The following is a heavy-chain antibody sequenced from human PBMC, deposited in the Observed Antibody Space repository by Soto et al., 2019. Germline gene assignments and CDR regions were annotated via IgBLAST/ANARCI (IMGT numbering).Heavy chain of an antibody. CDR2: FYYSGNT. CDR3: ARLGGHCSSSSCFGFYGMDV. Sequence: QLQLQESGPGLVKPSETLSLTCAVSGGSITSSSYSWGWVRQRPGKGLEWIATFYYSGNTHYKPSLNSRAPISVDTSKTHFSLKLRSVPAADTAVYYCARLGGHCSSSSCFGFYGMDVWGQGTTVTVSS. V-gene: IGHV4-39*02. D-gene: IGHD2-2*01. J-gene: IGHJ6*02. CDR1: GGSITSSSYS.